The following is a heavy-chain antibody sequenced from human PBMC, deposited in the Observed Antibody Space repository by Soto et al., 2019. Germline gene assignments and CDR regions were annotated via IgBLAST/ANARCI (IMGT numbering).Heavy chain of an antibody. J-gene: IGHJ3*02. D-gene: IGHD2-2*01. CDR3: ARDTYQLLYAFDI. Sequence: VQLVESGGGLVTPGGSLRLSCAASGFTFSDYYISWIRQAPGKGLEWVSYISSSGSTIYYADSVKGRFTISRDNAKNSLYLQMNSLRAEDTAVDYCARDTYQLLYAFDIWGQGTMVTVSS. V-gene: IGHV3-11*01. CDR2: ISSSGSTI. CDR1: GFTFSDYY.